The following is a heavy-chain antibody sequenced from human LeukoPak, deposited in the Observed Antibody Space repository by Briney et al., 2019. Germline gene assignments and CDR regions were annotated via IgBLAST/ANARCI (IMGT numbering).Heavy chain of an antibody. D-gene: IGHD2-21*02. CDR3: ARGWGPAYCGGDCHRHFDY. V-gene: IGHV1-18*01. J-gene: IGHJ4*02. Sequence: ASVKVSCKASGYTFTNFGISWVRQAPGQGLEWMGWITPYNGNTNYAQKLQGRVTLTTDTSTSTAYMELRSLRSDDTAVYYCARGWGPAYCGGDCHRHFDYWGQGILVTVSS. CDR2: ITPYNGNT. CDR1: GYTFTNFG.